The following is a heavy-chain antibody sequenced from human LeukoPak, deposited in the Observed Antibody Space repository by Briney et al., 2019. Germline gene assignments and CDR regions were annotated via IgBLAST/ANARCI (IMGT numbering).Heavy chain of an antibody. CDR3: ASVTPNYKEELLGGVFDY. CDR1: GYTFTSYD. J-gene: IGHJ4*02. CDR2: MNPNSGNT. Sequence: ASVKVSCKASGYTFTSYDINWVRQATGQGLEWMGWMNPNSGNTGYAQKFQGRVTITRNTPISTAYMELSSLRSEDTAVYYCASVTPNYKEELLGGVFDYWGQGTLVTVSS. V-gene: IGHV1-8*03. D-gene: IGHD1-26*01.